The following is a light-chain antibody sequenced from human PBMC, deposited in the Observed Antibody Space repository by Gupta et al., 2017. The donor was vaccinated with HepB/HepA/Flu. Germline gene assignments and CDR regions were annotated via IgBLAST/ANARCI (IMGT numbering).Light chain of an antibody. V-gene: IGLV3-25*03. J-gene: IGLJ3*02. CDR1: TLAKQY. CDR3: QSADNSGHYKL. CDR2: RDT. Sequence: SELTQPPSVSVSPGQTARITCSGDTLAKQYTYWYQQKPGQAPLLVIYRDTERPSGIPGRFSGSSSGTTVTLTISGVQAEDEAGYYCQSADNSGHYKLFGGGTKLTVL.